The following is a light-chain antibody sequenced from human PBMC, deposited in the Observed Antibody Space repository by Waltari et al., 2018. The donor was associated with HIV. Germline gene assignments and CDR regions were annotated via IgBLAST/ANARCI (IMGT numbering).Light chain of an antibody. Sequence: QSALTQPPSASGSPGQSVTISCTGTSRDVGGYNDVSWYQQHPGKAPKLIIYEVSKRLSGVPDRFSGSKSGNTASLTVSGLQAEDEADYYCSSYAASLFVFGTGTKVTVL. CDR2: EVS. J-gene: IGLJ1*01. CDR3: SSYAASLFV. CDR1: SRDVGGYND. V-gene: IGLV2-8*01.